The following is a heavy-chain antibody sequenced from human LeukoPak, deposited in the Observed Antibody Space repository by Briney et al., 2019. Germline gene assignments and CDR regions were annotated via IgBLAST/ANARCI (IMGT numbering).Heavy chain of an antibody. V-gene: IGHV3-23*01. Sequence: PGGSLRLSCAASGFTFSNYGMTWVRQAPGKGLEWVSFISNSGGSTYYADSVKGRFTISRDNSKNTLYIQMNSLRAEDTAVYYRAKRAMGSSWSSFDYWGQGTLVTVSS. CDR3: AKRAMGSSWSSFDY. J-gene: IGHJ4*02. CDR1: GFTFSNYG. D-gene: IGHD6-13*01. CDR2: ISNSGGST.